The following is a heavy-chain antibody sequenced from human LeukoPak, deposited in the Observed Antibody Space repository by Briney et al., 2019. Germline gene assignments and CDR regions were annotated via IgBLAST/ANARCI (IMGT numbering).Heavy chain of an antibody. CDR3: ATNDGSGSYYGGGDY. D-gene: IGHD1-26*01. CDR1: GGSISSGSYY. Sequence: SQTLSLTCTVSGGSISSGSYYWSWIRQPAGKGLEWIGRIYTSGSTNYNPSLKSRVTISVDTSKNQFSLKRSSVTAADTAVYYCATNDGSGSYYGGGDYWGRGTLVTVSS. CDR2: IYTSGST. V-gene: IGHV4-61*02. J-gene: IGHJ4*02.